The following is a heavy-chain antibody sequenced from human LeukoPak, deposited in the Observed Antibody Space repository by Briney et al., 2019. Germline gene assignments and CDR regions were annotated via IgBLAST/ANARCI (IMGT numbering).Heavy chain of an antibody. D-gene: IGHD6-6*01. CDR3: ARDLVEYSSSYHDY. Sequence: ASVKVSCKASGYTFTSYGISWVRQAPGQGLEWMGWINTNTGNPTYAQGFTGRFVFSLDTSVSTACLQISSLKAEDTAVYYCARDLVEYSSSYHDYWGQGTLVTVSS. CDR2: INTNTGNP. J-gene: IGHJ4*02. V-gene: IGHV7-4-1*02. CDR1: GYTFTSYG.